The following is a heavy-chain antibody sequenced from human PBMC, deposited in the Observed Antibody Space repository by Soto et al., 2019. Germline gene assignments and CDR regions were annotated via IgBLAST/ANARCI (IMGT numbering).Heavy chain of an antibody. CDR3: AREGEYSTGWYSLDY. Sequence: QVQLVQSGAEVKKPGSSVKVSCKASGGTFSSYAFSWVRQAPGQGLEWMVGIIPVFNTTNYAQKFQGRVTIIADESTGTAYMELSSLRSEDTAVYYCAREGEYSTGWYSLDYWGHGTLVTVSA. CDR2: IIPVFNTT. CDR1: GGTFSSYA. V-gene: IGHV1-69*01. D-gene: IGHD6-19*01. J-gene: IGHJ4*01.